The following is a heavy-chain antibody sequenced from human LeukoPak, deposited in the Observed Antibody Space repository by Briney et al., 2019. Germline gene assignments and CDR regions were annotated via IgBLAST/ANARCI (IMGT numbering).Heavy chain of an antibody. CDR2: IYYSGST. CDR3: ARGDSVVTRYYGSGSQPPGFDY. V-gene: IGHV4-59*01. J-gene: IGHJ4*02. D-gene: IGHD3-10*01. CDR1: GGSISSYY. Sequence: SETLSLTCTVSGGSISSYYWSWIRQPPGKGLEWIGYIYYSGSTNYNPSLKSRVTISVDTSKNQFSLKLSSVTAADTAVYYCARGDSVVTRYYGSGSQPPGFDYWGQGTLVTVSS.